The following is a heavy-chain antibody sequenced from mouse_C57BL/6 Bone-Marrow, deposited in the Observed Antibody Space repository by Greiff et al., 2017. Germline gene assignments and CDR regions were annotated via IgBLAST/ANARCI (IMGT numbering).Heavy chain of an antibody. Sequence: QVQLQQPGAELVKPGASVKMSCKASGYTFTSYWITWVKQRPGQGLEWIGDIYPGSGSTNYNEKFKSKATLTVDTSSSTAYMQLSSLTSEDSAVYYCARSDDGYYYFDYWGQGTTRTVSS. CDR2: IYPGSGST. V-gene: IGHV1-55*01. CDR3: ARSDDGYYYFDY. J-gene: IGHJ2*01. CDR1: GYTFTSYW. D-gene: IGHD2-3*01.